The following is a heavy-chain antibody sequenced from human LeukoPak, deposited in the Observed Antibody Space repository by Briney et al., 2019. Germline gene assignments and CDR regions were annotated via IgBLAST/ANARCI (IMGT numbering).Heavy chain of an antibody. Sequence: KPSETLSLTCTVSGCSLSSDSFFWAWIRPPPGKGLEWIGYIYYSGSTNYNPSLKSRVTISLDTSKSQISLKLSSVTAADTAVYYCARGQRRLQDYWGQGTLVTVSS. CDR1: GCSLSSDSFF. V-gene: IGHV4-61*01. CDR3: ARGQRRLQDY. J-gene: IGHJ4*02. CDR2: IYYSGST.